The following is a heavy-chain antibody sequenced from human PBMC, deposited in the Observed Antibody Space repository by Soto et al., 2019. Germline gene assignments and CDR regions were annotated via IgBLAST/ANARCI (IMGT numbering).Heavy chain of an antibody. V-gene: IGHV3-21*01. Sequence: GGSLRLSCAASGFTFSSYSMNWVRQAPGKGLEWVSSISSSSSYIYYADSVKGRFTISRDNAKNSLYLQMNSLRAEDTAVYYCARDALRYDILAGYIDYWGQGTLVTVSS. J-gene: IGHJ4*02. CDR2: ISSSSSYI. D-gene: IGHD3-9*01. CDR3: ARDALRYDILAGYIDY. CDR1: GFTFSSYS.